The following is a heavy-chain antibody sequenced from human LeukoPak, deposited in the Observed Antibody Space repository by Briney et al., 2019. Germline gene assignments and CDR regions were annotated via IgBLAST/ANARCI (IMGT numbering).Heavy chain of an antibody. CDR3: AREVAATGYLHFDY. D-gene: IGHD3-9*01. CDR2: IYHSGST. J-gene: IGHJ4*02. CDR1: GGSISSSNW. V-gene: IGHV4-4*02. Sequence: ASGTLSLTCAVSGGSISSSNWWSWVRQHPGKGLEWIGEIYHSGSTNYNPSLKSRVTISLDTSKNQFSLRVNPVTAADTAVYYCAREVAATGYLHFDYWGQGTLVTVSS.